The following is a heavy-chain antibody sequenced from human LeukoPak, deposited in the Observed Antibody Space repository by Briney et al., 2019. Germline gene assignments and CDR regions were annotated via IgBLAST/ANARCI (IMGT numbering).Heavy chain of an antibody. V-gene: IGHV1-2*02. CDR1: GYTFTGYY. D-gene: IGHD6-19*01. CDR2: INPNSGGT. CDR3: ARDRVFRAVAGTWFDP. J-gene: IGHJ5*02. Sequence: GASVKVSCKASGYTFTGYYMHWVRQAPGQGLEWMGWINPNSGGTNYAQKFQGRVTMTRDTSISTAYMELSSLRSEDTAVYYCARDRVFRAVAGTWFDPWGQGTLVTVSP.